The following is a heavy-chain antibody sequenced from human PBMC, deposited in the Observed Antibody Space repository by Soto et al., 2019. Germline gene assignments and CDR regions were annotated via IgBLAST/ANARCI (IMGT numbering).Heavy chain of an antibody. J-gene: IGHJ4*02. V-gene: IGHV4-39*01. D-gene: IGHD3-22*01. CDR2: IYYSGST. CDR1: GGSISSSSYY. CDR3: ARTYYYDSSGPVDY. Sequence: PSETLSLTCTVSGGSISSSSYYWGWIRQPPGKGLEWIGSIYYSGSTYYNPSVKSRVIISVDTSKNQFSLKLSAVTAADTAVYYCARTYYYDSSGPVDYWGQGTLVTVSS.